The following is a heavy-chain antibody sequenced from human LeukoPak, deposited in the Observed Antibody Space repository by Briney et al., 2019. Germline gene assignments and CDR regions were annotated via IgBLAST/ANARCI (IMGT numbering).Heavy chain of an antibody. Sequence: SVTLSLTCTVSGGSISSYYWSWIRQPPGKGLEWIGYIYYSGSTNYNPSLKSRVTISLDASKKQIFLKLISVTAADTAVYYCARLSSYYFDSWGQGTQVTVSS. V-gene: IGHV4-59*01. D-gene: IGHD3-10*01. CDR2: IYYSGST. CDR3: ARLSSYYFDS. J-gene: IGHJ4*02. CDR1: GGSISSYY.